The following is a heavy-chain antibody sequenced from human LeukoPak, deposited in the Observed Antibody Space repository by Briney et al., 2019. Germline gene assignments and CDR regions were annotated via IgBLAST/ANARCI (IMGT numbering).Heavy chain of an antibody. Sequence: PSETLSLTCTVSGVSISSYYRSWIRQPAGKGLEWIGRIYISGSTNYNPSLKSRVTMSVDTSKNQFSLKLSSVTAADTAVYYCAREPLMTTVTTYYFDYWGQGTLVTVSS. J-gene: IGHJ4*02. CDR3: AREPLMTTVTTYYFDY. V-gene: IGHV4-4*07. CDR1: GVSISSYY. CDR2: IYISGST. D-gene: IGHD4-17*01.